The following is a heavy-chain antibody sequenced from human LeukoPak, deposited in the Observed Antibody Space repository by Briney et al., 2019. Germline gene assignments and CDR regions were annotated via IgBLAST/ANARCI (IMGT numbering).Heavy chain of an antibody. D-gene: IGHD3-22*01. J-gene: IGHJ4*02. Sequence: GGFLRLSCAASGFTFSSYAMSWVRQAPGKGLEWVSAISGSGGSTYYADSVKGRFTNSRDNSKNTLYLQMNSLRAEDTAVYYCAKVVRGYYYDSSGYYYFDYWGQGTLVTVSS. CDR2: ISGSGGST. CDR3: AKVVRGYYYDSSGYYYFDY. V-gene: IGHV3-23*01. CDR1: GFTFSSYA.